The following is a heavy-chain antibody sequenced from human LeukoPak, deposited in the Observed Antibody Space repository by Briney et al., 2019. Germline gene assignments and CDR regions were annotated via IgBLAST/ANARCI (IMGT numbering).Heavy chain of an antibody. CDR1: GGSISSGGYS. CDR3: ARGPLAARQNEFDP. V-gene: IGHV4-31*03. Sequence: SETLSLTCTVSGGSISSGGYSWSWIRQHPGKGLEWIGYIYYSGSTYYNPSLKSRVTISADTSKNQFSLKLSSVTAADTAVYYCARGPLAARQNEFDPWGQGTLVTVSS. CDR2: IYYSGST. D-gene: IGHD6-13*01. J-gene: IGHJ5*02.